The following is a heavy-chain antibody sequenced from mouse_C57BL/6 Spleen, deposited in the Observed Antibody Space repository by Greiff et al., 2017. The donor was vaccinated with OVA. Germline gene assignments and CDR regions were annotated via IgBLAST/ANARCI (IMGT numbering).Heavy chain of an antibody. CDR2: IYPRSGNT. Sequence: QVQLQQSGAELARPGASVKLSCKASGYTFTSYGISWVKPRPGQGLEWIGEIYPRSGNTYYNEKFKGKATLTADKSSSTAYMELRSLTSEDSAVYFCARDYDGYVDYWGQGTTLTVSS. D-gene: IGHD2-3*01. CDR3: ARDYDGYVDY. J-gene: IGHJ2*01. CDR1: GYTFTSYG. V-gene: IGHV1-81*01.